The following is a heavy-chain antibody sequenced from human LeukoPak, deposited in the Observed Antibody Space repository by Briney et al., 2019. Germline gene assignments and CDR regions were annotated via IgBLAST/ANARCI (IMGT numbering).Heavy chain of an antibody. Sequence: SQTLSLTCTVSGGSISSGDYYWSWIRQPPGKGLEWIGYIYYSGSTYYNPSLKSRVTISVDTSKNQFSLKLSSVTAADTAVYYCGRHRVEMATIRSRWFDPWGQGTLVTVSS. CDR3: GRHRVEMATIRSRWFDP. D-gene: IGHD5-24*01. CDR1: GGSISSGDYY. CDR2: IYYSGST. J-gene: IGHJ5*02. V-gene: IGHV4-30-4*08.